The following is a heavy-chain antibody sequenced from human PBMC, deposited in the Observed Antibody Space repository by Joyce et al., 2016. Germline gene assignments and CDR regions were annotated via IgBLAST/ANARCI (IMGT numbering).Heavy chain of an antibody. J-gene: IGHJ4*02. V-gene: IGHV3-33*01. D-gene: IGHD3-3*01. Sequence: QVQLVESGGGVVQPGRSLRLSCAASGFTFSSYGMHWVRQAPGKGLEWGAVIWYDGSNKYYADSVKGRFTISRDNSKNTLYLQMNSLRAEDTAVYYCARERKTWSGYYDYWGQGTLVTVSS. CDR3: ARERKTWSGYYDY. CDR1: GFTFSSYG. CDR2: IWYDGSNK.